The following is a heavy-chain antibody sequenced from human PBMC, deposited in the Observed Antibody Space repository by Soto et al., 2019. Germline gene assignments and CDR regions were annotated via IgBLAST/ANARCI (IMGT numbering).Heavy chain of an antibody. CDR2: IIPIFGTA. J-gene: IGHJ6*02. V-gene: IGHV1-69*13. D-gene: IGHD3-10*01. CDR1: GCSFSSYA. CDR3: ARDFKGVVRGGRDPYYYYYGMDV. Sequence: ASVKVSFKASGCSFSSYAISWVRQAPGRGLEGMGGIIPIFGTANYAQKFQGRSTITADESTSTAYMELRSMRSEETAVYYCARDFKGVVRGGRDPYYYYYGMDVWGQGTPVTVYS.